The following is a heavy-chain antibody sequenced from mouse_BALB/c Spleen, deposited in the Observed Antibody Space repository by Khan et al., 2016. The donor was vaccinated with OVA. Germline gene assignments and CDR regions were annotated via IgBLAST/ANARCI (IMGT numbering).Heavy chain of an antibody. D-gene: IGHD1-2*01. J-gene: IGHJ4*01. CDR3: ASPVITTANGAMDY. CDR2: ISSGSSTI. Sequence: EVELVESGGGLVQPGGSRKLSCAASGFTFSNFGMYWVRQAPEKGLEWVAYISSGSSTIYYADSVKGRFTLSRDNPKNTLFLQMTSLRSEDTAMYYCASPVITTANGAMDYWGQGTSVTVSS. CDR1: GFTFSNFG. V-gene: IGHV5-17*02.